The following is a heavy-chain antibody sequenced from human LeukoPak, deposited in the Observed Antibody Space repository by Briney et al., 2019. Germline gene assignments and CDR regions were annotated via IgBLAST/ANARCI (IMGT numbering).Heavy chain of an antibody. D-gene: IGHD4-11*01. J-gene: IGHJ4*02. CDR2: INRDGSGI. V-gene: IGHV3-74*01. CDR3: AKTDYNYEFDY. Sequence: GGSLRLSYAPSGFTFSTYWRQWVRQAPGKGLVWISRINRDGSGITYADSVKGRFTISRDNAKSSLCLQMNSLRAEDTAVYYCAKTDYNYEFDYWGQGTLVTVSS. CDR1: GFTFSTYW.